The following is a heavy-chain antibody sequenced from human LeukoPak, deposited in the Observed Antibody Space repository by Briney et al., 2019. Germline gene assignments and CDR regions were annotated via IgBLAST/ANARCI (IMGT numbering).Heavy chain of an antibody. D-gene: IGHD5-24*01. CDR1: GFTFSDYW. Sequence: GGPLRLSCAASGFTFSDYWMTWVRQAPGKGVEWVANINHDGTSKYYVDSVKGRFTISRDNDKNSLYLQMNSLRVDDTAVYYCARMGRLDYWGQGTLVSVSS. V-gene: IGHV3-7*01. CDR2: INHDGTSK. CDR3: ARMGRLDY. J-gene: IGHJ4*02.